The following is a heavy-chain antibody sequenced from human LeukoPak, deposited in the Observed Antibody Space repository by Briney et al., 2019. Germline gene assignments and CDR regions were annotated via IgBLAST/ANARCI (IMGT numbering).Heavy chain of an antibody. J-gene: IGHJ3*02. Sequence: ASVKFSCKASGYTFTSYGISWVRQAPGQGLEWMGWISAYNGNTNYAQKLQGRVTMTTDTSTSTAYMELRSLRSDDTAVYYCARAPPYSGSYYGAFDIWGQGTMVTVSS. D-gene: IGHD1-26*01. CDR1: GYTFTSYG. CDR3: ARAPPYSGSYYGAFDI. V-gene: IGHV1-18*01. CDR2: ISAYNGNT.